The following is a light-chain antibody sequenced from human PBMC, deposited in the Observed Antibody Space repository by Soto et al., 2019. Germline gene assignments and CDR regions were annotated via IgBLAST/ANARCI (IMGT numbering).Light chain of an antibody. CDR3: HQYDSPPQT. CDR2: AAS. CDR1: QRMKRKY. J-gene: IGKJ2*01. V-gene: IGKV3-20*01. Sequence: EILLMQSPGTLSLSPGERATLFCRASQRMKRKYLAWYQQKPGQAPRLLIYAASYRATGIPDRFSGSGSGTEFSLTISRLEPEDFAVYYCHQYDSPPQTFGQGTRVESK.